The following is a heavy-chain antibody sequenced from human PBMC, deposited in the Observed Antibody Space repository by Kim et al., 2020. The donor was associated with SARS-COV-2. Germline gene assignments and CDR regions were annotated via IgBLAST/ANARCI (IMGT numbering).Heavy chain of an antibody. Sequence: SETLSLTCTVSGGAVSSGYYWSWIRQYPGKGLEWIWYIYYSGVRYYNPSLQSRVTISVDTSKKQFSLNLSSVTAADTAVYYCARVRCSGANCYGSGYSGYYYGMDVWGQGTTVTVSS. D-gene: IGHD2-15*01. J-gene: IGHJ6*02. V-gene: IGHV4-31*03. CDR3: ARVRCSGANCYGSGYSGYYYGMDV. CDR2: IYYSGVR. CDR1: GGAVSSGYY.